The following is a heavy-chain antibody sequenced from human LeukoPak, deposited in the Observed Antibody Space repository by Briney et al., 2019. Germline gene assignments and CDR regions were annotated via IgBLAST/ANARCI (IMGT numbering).Heavy chain of an antibody. J-gene: IGHJ3*02. V-gene: IGHV1-69*06. CDR2: IIPIFGTA. Sequence: ASVKVSCKASGGTFSSYAISWVRQAPGQGLEWMGGIIPIFGTANYAQMFQGRVTITADKSTSTAYMELSSLRSEDTAVYYCARDRLQYYYGSGSYYNPGDAFDIWGQGTMVTVSS. D-gene: IGHD3-10*01. CDR1: GGTFSSYA. CDR3: ARDRLQYYYGSGSYYNPGDAFDI.